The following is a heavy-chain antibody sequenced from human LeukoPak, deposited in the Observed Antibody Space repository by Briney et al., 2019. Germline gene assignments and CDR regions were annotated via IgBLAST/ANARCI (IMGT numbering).Heavy chain of an antibody. D-gene: IGHD6-19*01. V-gene: IGHV3-53*01. CDR3: ARGMGSGWYFDY. CDR1: GFTVSSNY. CDR2: IYSGGST. J-gene: IGHJ4*02. Sequence: GDSLRLSCAASGFTVSSNYMSWVRQAPGKGLEWVSVIYSGGSTYYADSVKGRFTISRDNSKNTLYLQMNSLSAEDTAVYYCARGMGSGWYFDYWGQGTLVTVSS.